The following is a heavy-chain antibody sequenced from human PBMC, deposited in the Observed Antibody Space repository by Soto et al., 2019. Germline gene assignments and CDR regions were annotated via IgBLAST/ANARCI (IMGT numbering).Heavy chain of an antibody. D-gene: IGHD1-26*01. CDR1: GGSFSGYY. V-gene: IGHV4-34*01. Sequence: SETLSLTCAVYGGSFSGYYWSWIRQPPGKGLECIGEINHSGSTNYNPSLKSRVTISVDTSKNQFSLKLSSVTAADTAVYYCARGPLPRMDVWGQGTTVTVSS. CDR3: ARGPLPRMDV. CDR2: INHSGST. J-gene: IGHJ6*02.